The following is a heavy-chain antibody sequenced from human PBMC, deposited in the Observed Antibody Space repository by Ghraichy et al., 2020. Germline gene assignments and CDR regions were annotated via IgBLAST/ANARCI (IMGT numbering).Heavy chain of an antibody. CDR1: GDTIDSSSYY. J-gene: IGHJ6*02. CDR3: ASGYCSGGSCHVYQYYGLDV. CDR2: IYYSGST. Sequence: SETLSLTCIVSGDTIDSSSYYWNWIRQPPGKGLEWMGSIYYSGSTSYNPSLQSRVTISVDTSKNQFSLNLKSVTAADSAVYYCASGYCSGGSCHVYQYYGLDVWGQGTMVTVSS. V-gene: IGHV4-39*01. D-gene: IGHD2-15*01.